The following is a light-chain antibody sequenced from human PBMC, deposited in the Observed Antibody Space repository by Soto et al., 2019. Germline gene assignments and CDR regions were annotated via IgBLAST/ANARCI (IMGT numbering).Light chain of an antibody. Sequence: EIVLTQSPATLSLSPGERATLSCRASQSVSSYLAWYQQKPGQAPRLLIYDASNRATGIPARFSGSGSGTDFPHTIISLGPEDFEVYYCQQRSNWPLTFGGGTKVEIK. CDR3: QQRSNWPLT. J-gene: IGKJ4*01. V-gene: IGKV3-11*01. CDR2: DAS. CDR1: QSVSSY.